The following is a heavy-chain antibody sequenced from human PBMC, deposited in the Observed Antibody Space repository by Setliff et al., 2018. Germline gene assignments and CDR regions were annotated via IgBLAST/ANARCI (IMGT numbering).Heavy chain of an antibody. CDR2: ISSYNNDVT. D-gene: IGHD2-15*01. CDR3: AISSLSICSGGTCPNAFDV. V-gene: IGHV1-18*01. Sequence: ASVKVSCKASGYILNSYGVSRVRQAPGQGLEWMGWISSYNNDVTNYLQRFQGRVTMTTDTSTSAAYMELRSLRLDDTAVYYCAISSLSICSGGTCPNAFDVWGQGTVVTVSS. CDR1: GYILNSYG. J-gene: IGHJ3*01.